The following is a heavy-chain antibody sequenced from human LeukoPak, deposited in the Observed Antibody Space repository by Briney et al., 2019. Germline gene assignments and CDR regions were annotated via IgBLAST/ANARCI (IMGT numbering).Heavy chain of an antibody. CDR3: ARANSYGSSLRFDP. V-gene: IGHV4-38-2*02. J-gene: IGHJ5*02. CDR2: IHHSGNI. CDR1: GYSISSGYY. D-gene: IGHD5-18*01. Sequence: SETLSLTCTVSGYSISSGYYWGWIRQSPGKGLEWIGNIHHSGNIYYNVSLKSRVTISLHTSNNQFSLHLNYVAAADTAVYYCARANSYGSSLRFDPWGQGTLVTVSS.